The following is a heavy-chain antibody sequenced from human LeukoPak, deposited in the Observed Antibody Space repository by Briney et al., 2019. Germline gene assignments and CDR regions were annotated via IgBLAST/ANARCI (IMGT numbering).Heavy chain of an antibody. V-gene: IGHV1-2*02. D-gene: IGHD2-2*01. CDR2: INPNSGGT. CDR1: GYTFTGYY. J-gene: IGHJ4*02. Sequence: GASVTVSCKASGYTFTGYYMHWVRQAPGQGLEWMGWINPNSGGTNYAQKFPGRVTMTRDTSISTAYMELSRLRSDDTAVYYCARGGRYCSSTSCSPPRHYWGQGTLVTVSS. CDR3: ARGGRYCSSTSCSPPRHY.